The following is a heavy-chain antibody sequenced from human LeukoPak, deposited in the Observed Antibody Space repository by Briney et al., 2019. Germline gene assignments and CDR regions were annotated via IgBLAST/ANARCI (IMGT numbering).Heavy chain of an antibody. CDR1: GFTVSSNY. CDR2: IYSGGST. Sequence: GGSLRLSCAASGFTVSSNYMSWVRQAPGKGLEWVSVIYSGGSTYYADSVKGRSTISRDNSKNTLYLQMNSLRAEDTAVYYCAMGRGRYTVTTRPLDYWGQGTLVTVSS. V-gene: IGHV3-66*01. J-gene: IGHJ4*02. CDR3: AMGRGRYTVTTRPLDY. D-gene: IGHD4-17*01.